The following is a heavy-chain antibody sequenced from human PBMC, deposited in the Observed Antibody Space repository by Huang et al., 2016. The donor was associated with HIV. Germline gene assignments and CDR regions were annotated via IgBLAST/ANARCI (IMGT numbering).Heavy chain of an antibody. CDR3: AYQQWLVGGLNH. J-gene: IGHJ5*02. CDR1: GVVFSSYG. CDR2: IGSDSSYI. V-gene: IGHV3-21*02. Sequence: EVELVESGGGLVKPGGSLRLSCAASGVVFSSYGMNWVRQAPGKGVELVAVIGSDSSYIYYADSVKGRVTISRDNAKSSIYLQLDSLRAEDTAVYYCAYQQWLVGGLNHWGQGTLVVVSS. D-gene: IGHD6-19*01.